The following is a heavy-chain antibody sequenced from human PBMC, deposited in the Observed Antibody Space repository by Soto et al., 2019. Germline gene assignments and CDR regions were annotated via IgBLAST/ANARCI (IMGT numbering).Heavy chain of an antibody. J-gene: IGHJ5*02. CDR3: ASEQQVRGFDP. V-gene: IGHV1-8*01. Sequence: QVQLVQSGAEVKKPGASVKVSCKASGYTFTSYDINWVRQATGQGLEWMGWMNPNSGNTGYAQKFQGRVTMTRNTSISTAYMELSSLRSKDTALYICASEQQVRGFDPWGQGTLVTVSS. CDR2: MNPNSGNT. D-gene: IGHD6-13*01. CDR1: GYTFTSYD.